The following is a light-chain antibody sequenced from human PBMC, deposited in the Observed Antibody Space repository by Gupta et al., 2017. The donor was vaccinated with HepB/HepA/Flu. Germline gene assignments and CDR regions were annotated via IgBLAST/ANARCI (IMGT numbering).Light chain of an antibody. V-gene: IGLV3-1*01. CDR2: QDD. CDR1: KLGDKY. CDR3: QAWDGPNDLYV. J-gene: IGLJ1*01. Sequence: SSVLAQPTSLSVSPGQTASITCSGDKLGDKYTSWYQQRPGQSPVLVIYQDDQRPSGIPARFSGSRSGTTATVTISGTQAGDEADYYCQAWDGPNDLYVFGPGTKVTVL.